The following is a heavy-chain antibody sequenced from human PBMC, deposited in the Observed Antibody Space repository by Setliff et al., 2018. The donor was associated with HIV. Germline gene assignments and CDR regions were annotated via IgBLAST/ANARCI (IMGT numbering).Heavy chain of an antibody. CDR1: GGSISSSLHY. Sequence: SETLSLTCTVSGGSISSSLHYWDWIRQSPGRGLEWIGSFYYSGTFFYSGRTYYNPSLKSRVTISADTSKNQFSLKLSSVTAADTAVYYCARGGGRETYWENYWGQGTQVTVSS. V-gene: IGHV4-39*01. CDR2: FYYSGTFFYSGRT. CDR3: ARGGGRETYWENY. D-gene: IGHD1-26*01. J-gene: IGHJ4*02.